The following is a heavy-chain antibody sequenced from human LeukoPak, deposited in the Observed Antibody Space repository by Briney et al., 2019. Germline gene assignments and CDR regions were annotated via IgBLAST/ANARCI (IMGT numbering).Heavy chain of an antibody. CDR3: ANTYGSGSGWDY. D-gene: IGHD3-10*01. V-gene: IGHV3-30*02. J-gene: IGHJ4*02. CDR1: GFTFSSYG. Sequence: GGSLRLSCAASGFTFSSYGMHWVRQAPGKGLEWVAFIRYDGSNKYYADSVKGRFTISRDNSKNTLYLQMNSLRAEDTAVYYCANTYGSGSGWDYWGQGTLVTVS. CDR2: IRYDGSNK.